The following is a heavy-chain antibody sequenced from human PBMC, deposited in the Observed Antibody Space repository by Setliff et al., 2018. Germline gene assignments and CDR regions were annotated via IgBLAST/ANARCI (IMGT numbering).Heavy chain of an antibody. D-gene: IGHD3-22*01. CDR1: GGSFSYYY. CDR3: ARAHTWSLPNDNSGYPGWFDP. V-gene: IGHV4-34*01. CDR2: IHHSGKA. Sequence: SETLSLTCAASGGSFSYYYWTWIRQPPGKGLEWIVNIHHSGKAYYNPSLKSRVTMSVDTSKNHVSLKLSSVTAADTAVYYCARAHTWSLPNDNSGYPGWFDPWGQGTLVTVSS. J-gene: IGHJ5*02.